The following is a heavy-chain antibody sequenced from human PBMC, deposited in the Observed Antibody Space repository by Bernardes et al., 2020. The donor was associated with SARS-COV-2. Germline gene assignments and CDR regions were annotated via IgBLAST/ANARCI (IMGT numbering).Heavy chain of an antibody. V-gene: IGHV4-31*03. Sequence: SETLSLTCTVSGGSISSGGYYWSWIRQHPGKGLEWIGYIYYSGSTYYNPSLKSRVTISVDTSKNQFSLKLSSVTAADTAVYYCASIRGRALSFDYWGQGTLVTVSS. D-gene: IGHD3-3*02. CDR3: ASIRGRALSFDY. CDR1: GGSISSGGYY. J-gene: IGHJ4*02. CDR2: IYYSGST.